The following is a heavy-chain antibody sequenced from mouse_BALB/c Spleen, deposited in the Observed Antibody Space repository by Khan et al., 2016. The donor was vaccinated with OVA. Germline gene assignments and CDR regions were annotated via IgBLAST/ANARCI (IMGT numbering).Heavy chain of an antibody. J-gene: IGHJ2*01. D-gene: IGHD3-2*01. Sequence: EVELVESGGGLVKPGGSLKRSCAASGFGFSRYDMSWVRQTPEKRLEWVAYISSGGLNTYYLDTVKGRFTISRDNAKNTLYLKMSSLKSEDTAMYYCVRQDGSGYPFDYWGQGTTLTVSS. V-gene: IGHV5-12-1*01. CDR1: GFGFSRYD. CDR3: VRQDGSGYPFDY. CDR2: ISSGGLNT.